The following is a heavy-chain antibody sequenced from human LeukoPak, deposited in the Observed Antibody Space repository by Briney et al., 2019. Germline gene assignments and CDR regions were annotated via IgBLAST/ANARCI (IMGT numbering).Heavy chain of an antibody. Sequence: GGSLRLSCAASGFTFSSYSMNWVRQAPGKGLEWVSYISSSSSTIYYADSVKGRFTISRDNAKNSLYLQMNSLRAEDTAVYYCARDRNPLYYDFWCGYSTWGQGTLVTVSS. CDR1: GFTFSSYS. J-gene: IGHJ5*02. D-gene: IGHD3-3*01. V-gene: IGHV3-48*01. CDR2: ISSSSSTI. CDR3: ARDRNPLYYDFWCGYST.